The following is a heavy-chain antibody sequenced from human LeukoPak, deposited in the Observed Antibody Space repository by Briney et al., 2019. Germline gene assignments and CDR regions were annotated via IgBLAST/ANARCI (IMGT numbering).Heavy chain of an antibody. CDR2: IWYDGSNK. CDR3: ARDPYSSGVNWFDP. D-gene: IGHD6-25*01. J-gene: IGHJ5*02. V-gene: IGHV3-33*01. Sequence: GGSLRLSCAASGFTFSSYGMHWVRQAPGKGLEWVAVIWYDGSNKYYADSVKGRFTISRDNSKNTLYLQMDSLRAEDTAVYYCARDPYSSGVNWFDPWGQGTLVTVSS. CDR1: GFTFSSYG.